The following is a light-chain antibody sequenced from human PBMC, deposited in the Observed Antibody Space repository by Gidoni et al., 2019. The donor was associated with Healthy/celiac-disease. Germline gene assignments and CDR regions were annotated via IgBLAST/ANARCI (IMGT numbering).Light chain of an antibody. CDR3: QQRSNWLPAT. Sequence: EIVLTQSPATLSLSPGERATLSCRASQSVSSYLAWYQQKPGQAPRLLIYDASNRATGIPARFSGSVSGTDFTLTISSLEPEDFAFYYCQQRSNWLPATFGQGTRLEIK. CDR1: QSVSSY. V-gene: IGKV3-11*01. CDR2: DAS. J-gene: IGKJ5*01.